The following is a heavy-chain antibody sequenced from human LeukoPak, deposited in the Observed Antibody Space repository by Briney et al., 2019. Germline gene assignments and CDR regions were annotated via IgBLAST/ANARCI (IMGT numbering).Heavy chain of an antibody. CDR3: ARKWPNYYYYMDV. V-gene: IGHV4-59*01. D-gene: IGHD2-8*01. CDR2: IYYSGST. J-gene: IGHJ6*03. CDR1: GGSFTDYY. Sequence: PSETLSLTCAVYGGSFTDYYWTYIRQPPGKGLEWIGYIYYSGSTNYNPSLKSRVTISVDTSKNQFSLKLSSVTAADTAVYYCARKWPNYYYYMDVWGKGTTVTVSS.